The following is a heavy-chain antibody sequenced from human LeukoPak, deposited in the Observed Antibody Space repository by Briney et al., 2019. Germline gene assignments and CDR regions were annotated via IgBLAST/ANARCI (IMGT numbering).Heavy chain of an antibody. Sequence: SQTLSLTCIVSGGSISSGGYYWSWIRQHPGKGLEWIGYIYYSGSTYYNPSLKSRVTISVDTSKNQFSLKLSSVTAADTAVYYCARAKDIVLMVYAPYFDYWGQGTLVTVSS. CDR2: IYYSGST. CDR3: ARAKDIVLMVYAPYFDY. V-gene: IGHV4-31*03. CDR1: GGSISSGGYY. J-gene: IGHJ4*02. D-gene: IGHD2-8*01.